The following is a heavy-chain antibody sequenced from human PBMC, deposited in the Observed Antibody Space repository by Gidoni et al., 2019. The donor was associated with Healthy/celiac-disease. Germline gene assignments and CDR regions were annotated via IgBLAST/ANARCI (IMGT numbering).Heavy chain of an antibody. V-gene: IGHV1-3*01. CDR1: GYTFTSYA. CDR3: ARGAAEGYFDL. CDR2: INAGNGNT. J-gene: IGHJ2*01. Sequence: QVQLVQSGAEVKKPGASVKVSCKASGYTFTSYAMHWVRQAPGQRLEWMGWINAGNGNTKYSQQFQGRVTITRDTSASTAYMELSSLRSEDTAVYYCARGAAEGYFDLWGRGTLVTVSS.